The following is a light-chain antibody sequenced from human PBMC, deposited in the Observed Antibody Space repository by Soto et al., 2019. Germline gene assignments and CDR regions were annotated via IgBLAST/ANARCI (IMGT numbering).Light chain of an antibody. Sequence: QSALTQPASVSGSPGQSITISCTGTSSDVGGYNYVSWYQQHPGKAPKLMIYDVSNRPSGVSNRFSVSKSGNTASLTISGLQAEDEADYYFSSYTSSSTVVFGGGTKLTVL. CDR3: SSYTSSSTVV. CDR2: DVS. V-gene: IGLV2-14*01. J-gene: IGLJ2*01. CDR1: SSDVGGYNY.